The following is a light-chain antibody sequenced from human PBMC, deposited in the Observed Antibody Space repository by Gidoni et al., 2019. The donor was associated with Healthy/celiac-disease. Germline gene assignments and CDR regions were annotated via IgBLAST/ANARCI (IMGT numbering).Light chain of an antibody. CDR1: QSVSSY. V-gene: IGKV3-11*01. J-gene: IGKJ1*01. CDR3: QQRSNWTPWT. Sequence: EIVLTQSPATLSLSPGERATLSCRASQSVSSYLAWYQQKPGQAPRLLIYDASNRATGIPARFSGSGSGTDVTITISSREPEDVAVYYCQQRSNWTPWTFGQGTKVEIK. CDR2: DAS.